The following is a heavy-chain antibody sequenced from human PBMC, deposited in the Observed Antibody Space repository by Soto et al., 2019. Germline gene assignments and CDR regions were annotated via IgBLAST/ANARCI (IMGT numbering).Heavy chain of an antibody. J-gene: IGHJ4*02. Sequence: QTLSLTCAVSGGSVSSGYYYWTWIRQPPGKGLEWIGYIYHSGSTYYNPSLKSRLTISLDTPKNQFSLKLSSVNAADTAVYYCSRKSGSAYYFDYWGQGTLVTVSS. CDR2: IYHSGST. D-gene: IGHD3-16*01. CDR3: SRKSGSAYYFDY. V-gene: IGHV4-30-4*01. CDR1: GGSVSSGYYY.